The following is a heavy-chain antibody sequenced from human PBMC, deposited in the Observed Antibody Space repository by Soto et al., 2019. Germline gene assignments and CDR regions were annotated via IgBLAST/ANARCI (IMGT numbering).Heavy chain of an antibody. Sequence: GGSLRLSCAASGFTFSSYGMHWVRQAPGKGLEWVAVIWYDGSNKYYADSVKGRFTISRDNSKNTLYLQMNSLRAEDTAVYYCARDGSSSWYYYYYGMDVWGQGTTVTVSS. J-gene: IGHJ6*02. CDR3: ARDGSSSWYYYYYGMDV. CDR2: IWYDGSNK. D-gene: IGHD6-13*01. V-gene: IGHV3-33*01. CDR1: GFTFSSYG.